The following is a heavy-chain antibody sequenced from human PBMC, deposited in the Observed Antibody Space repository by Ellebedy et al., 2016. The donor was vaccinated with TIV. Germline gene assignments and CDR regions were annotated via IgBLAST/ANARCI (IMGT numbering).Heavy chain of an antibody. V-gene: IGHV1-2*04. CDR3: ARGMKLGIAWYYFHY. D-gene: IGHD7-27*01. CDR1: GYTFTGCY. Sequence: ASVKVSCKASGYTFTGCYMHWVRQAPGQGLEWMGWINPNSGGTNYAQKFQGWVTMTRDTSISTAYMELSRLRSDDTAVYYCARGMKLGIAWYYFHYWGQGTLATVSS. J-gene: IGHJ4*02. CDR2: INPNSGGT.